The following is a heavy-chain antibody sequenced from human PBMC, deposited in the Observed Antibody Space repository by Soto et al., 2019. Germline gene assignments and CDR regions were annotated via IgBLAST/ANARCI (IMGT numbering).Heavy chain of an antibody. D-gene: IGHD2-8*01. Sequence: QVQLVQSGAEVKKPGSSVKVSCKASGGTFSSYTISWVRQAPGQGLEWMGRIIPILGIANYAQKFQGRVTITAYKSTRTAYMELSSLRSEDTAVYYWAIPNPPRGSGILCDYCGQGTLVTVST. V-gene: IGHV1-69*02. CDR2: IIPILGIA. CDR3: AIPNPPRGSGILCDY. J-gene: IGHJ4*02. CDR1: GGTFSSYT.